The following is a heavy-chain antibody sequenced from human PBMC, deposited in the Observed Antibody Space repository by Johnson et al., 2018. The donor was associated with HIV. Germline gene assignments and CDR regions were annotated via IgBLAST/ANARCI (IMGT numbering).Heavy chain of an antibody. V-gene: IGHV3-23*04. Sequence: VQLVESGGGLVQPGGSLRLSCAASGFTFSSYAMSWVRQAPGKGLEWVSAISGSGGSTYYADSVKGRFTISRDSSRDTLYLQMSSLKPEDTAVYYCTRDRIQIWSYVGTFDIWGQGTMVTVSS. CDR1: GFTFSSYA. J-gene: IGHJ3*02. CDR3: TRDRIQIWSYVGTFDI. D-gene: IGHD5-18*01. CDR2: ISGSGGST.